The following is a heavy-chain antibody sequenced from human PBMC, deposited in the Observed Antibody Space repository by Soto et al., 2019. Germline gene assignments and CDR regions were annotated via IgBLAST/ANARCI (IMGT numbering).Heavy chain of an antibody. CDR1: GFTFSTYW. CDR3: ARDLACTITTCYTSVPYNWHDP. J-gene: IGHJ5*02. D-gene: IGHD2-2*02. Sequence: GGSLRLSCAASGFTFSTYWMSWVRQAPGKGLEWVANIEQDGSEKNYVDSVKGRFTISRDNAKNSLYLQMNSLRGEDTAVYYCARDLACTITTCYTSVPYNWHDPWGQGTLVTVSS. CDR2: IEQDGSEK. V-gene: IGHV3-7*03.